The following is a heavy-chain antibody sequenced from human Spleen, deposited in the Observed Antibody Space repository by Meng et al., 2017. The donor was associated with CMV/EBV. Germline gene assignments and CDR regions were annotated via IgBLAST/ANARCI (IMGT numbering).Heavy chain of an antibody. J-gene: IGHJ4*02. CDR2: ISSFNGNT. CDR1: YTFISHG. CDR3: ARDLESYCGANCYSDY. V-gene: IGHV1-18*01. Sequence: YTFISHGISWVRQAPGQGLEWMGWISSFNGNTNSAQKFQGRVTMTTDTSTSTAYMELRSLRSDDTAVYYCARDLESYCGANCYSDYWGQGTLVTVSS. D-gene: IGHD2-21*01.